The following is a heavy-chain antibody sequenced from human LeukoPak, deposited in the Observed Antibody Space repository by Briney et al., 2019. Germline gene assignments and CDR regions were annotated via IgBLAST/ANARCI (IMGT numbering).Heavy chain of an antibody. CDR2: INPSGGST. D-gene: IGHD6-19*01. Sequence: GASVKVSCKASGYTFTSYYMHWVRQAPGQGLEWMGIINPSGGSTSYAQKFQGRVTMTRDTSTSTVYMELSSLRSEDTAVYYCASTRSGWNYFDYWGQGTLVTVSS. J-gene: IGHJ4*02. CDR3: ASTRSGWNYFDY. CDR1: GYTFTSYY. V-gene: IGHV1-46*01.